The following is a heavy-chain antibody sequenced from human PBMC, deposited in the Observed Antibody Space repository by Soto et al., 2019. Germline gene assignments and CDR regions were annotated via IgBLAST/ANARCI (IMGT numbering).Heavy chain of an antibody. Sequence: QVQLVQSGAEVKKPGSSVKVSCKASGGTFSSYAISWVRQAPGQGLEWMGGIIPIFGTANYAQKFQGRVTITADESTSPGYMELSSLRSEDTAVYYCARDFIEYSSSYWFDAWGQGTLVTVSS. J-gene: IGHJ5*02. CDR1: GGTFSSYA. CDR3: ARDFIEYSSSYWFDA. V-gene: IGHV1-69*01. D-gene: IGHD6-6*01. CDR2: IIPIFGTA.